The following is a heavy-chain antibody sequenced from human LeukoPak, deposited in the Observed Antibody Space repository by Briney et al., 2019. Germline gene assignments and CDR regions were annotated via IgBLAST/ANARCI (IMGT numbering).Heavy chain of an antibody. D-gene: IGHD3-22*01. CDR2: IWYDGSET. Sequence: GGSLRLSCAASGFTFSSYGMHWVRQVSGKGLEWVAVIWYDGSETYYGDSVKGRFTVSRDNSKNTLYLQMNNLRADDTAVYYCVREGLFYWGQGTLVTVSS. V-gene: IGHV3-33*01. J-gene: IGHJ4*02. CDR3: VREGLFY. CDR1: GFTFSSYG.